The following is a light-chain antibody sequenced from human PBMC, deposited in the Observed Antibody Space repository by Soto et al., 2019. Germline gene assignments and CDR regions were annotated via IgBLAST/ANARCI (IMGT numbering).Light chain of an antibody. CDR1: SSDVGGYNY. CDR3: SSYTSTNSYV. V-gene: IGLV2-14*03. J-gene: IGLJ1*01. CDR2: DVS. Sequence: QSVLTQSASVSGSPGQSITISCTGTSSDVGGYNYVSWYQQHPGKAPKVLIYDVSNRPSGVSNRFSGSKSGKTASLTISGLQAEDEADYYCSSYTSTNSYVFGTGTKLTVL.